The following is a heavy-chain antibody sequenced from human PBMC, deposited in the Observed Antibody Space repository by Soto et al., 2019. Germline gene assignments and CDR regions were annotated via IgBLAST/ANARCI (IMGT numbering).Heavy chain of an antibody. CDR2: IYYSGST. V-gene: IGHV4-59*01. Sequence: PSETLSLTCTVSGGSISSYYWSWIRQPPGKGLEWIGYIYYSGSTNYNPSLKSRVTISVDTSKNQFSLKLSSVTAADTAVYYCARISGYDWVDYYGMDVWGQGTTVTVSS. D-gene: IGHD5-12*01. CDR1: GGSISSYY. J-gene: IGHJ6*02. CDR3: ARISGYDWVDYYGMDV.